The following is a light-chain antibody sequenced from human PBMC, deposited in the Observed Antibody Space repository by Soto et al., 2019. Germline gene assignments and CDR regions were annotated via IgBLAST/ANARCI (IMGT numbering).Light chain of an antibody. V-gene: IGKV3-20*01. CDR3: QQYDSSPKT. Sequence: EIVLTQSPGTLSLSQGERATLSCRASQSVSSSYLAWYQQKPGQAPRLLIYGASSRATGIPDRFSGSGSGTDFTLTISRLEPEDFAVYYCQQYDSSPKTFGQGTKVHIK. CDR2: GAS. CDR1: QSVSSSY. J-gene: IGKJ1*01.